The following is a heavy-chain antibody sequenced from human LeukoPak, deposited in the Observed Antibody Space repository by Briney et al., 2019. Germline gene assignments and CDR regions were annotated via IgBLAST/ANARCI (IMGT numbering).Heavy chain of an antibody. CDR1: GFTFSSYA. CDR2: ISGSTIST. CDR3: AKYAFSNSYFDY. J-gene: IGHJ4*02. V-gene: IGHV3-23*01. D-gene: IGHD4-11*01. Sequence: PGWSLRLSCAASGFTFSSYAMSWVRQAPGKGLEWVSAISGSTISTYYADSVKGRFTISRDNSKNTLYLQMNSLRAEDTAVYYCAKYAFSNSYFDYWGQGTLVTVSS.